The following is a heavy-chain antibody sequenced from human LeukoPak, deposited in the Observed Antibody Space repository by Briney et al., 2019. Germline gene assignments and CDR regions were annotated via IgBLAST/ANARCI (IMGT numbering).Heavy chain of an antibody. CDR1: GGSISSYY. D-gene: IGHD5-18*01. J-gene: IGHJ4*02. Sequence: SETLSLTCTVSGGSISSYYWSWIRQPPGKGLEWIGYIYYSGSTNYNPSLKSRDTISADTSKNQFSLKVSSVTAADTGVYYCARAGYSYGSIVFDYWGQGTLVTVSS. CDR2: IYYSGST. V-gene: IGHV4-59*01. CDR3: ARAGYSYGSIVFDY.